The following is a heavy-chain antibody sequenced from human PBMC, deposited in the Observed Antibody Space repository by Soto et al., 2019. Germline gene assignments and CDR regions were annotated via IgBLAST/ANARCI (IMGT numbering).Heavy chain of an antibody. V-gene: IGHV3-21*01. Sequence: GGSLRLSCAASGFTFSSYSMNWVRQAPGKGLEWVSSISSSSSYIYYADSVKGRFTISRDNAKNSLYLQMNSLRAEDTAVYYCARARSGHYYYYGMDVWGQGTTVTVSS. CDR1: GFTFSSYS. J-gene: IGHJ6*02. CDR2: ISSSSSYI. D-gene: IGHD3-10*01. CDR3: ARARSGHYYYYGMDV.